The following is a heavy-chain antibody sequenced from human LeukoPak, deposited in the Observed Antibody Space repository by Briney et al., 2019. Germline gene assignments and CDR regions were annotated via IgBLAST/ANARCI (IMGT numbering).Heavy chain of an antibody. CDR1: GDSLSSNSAA. V-gene: IGHV6-1*01. CDR3: ARGRWNAFDI. CDR2: TYYRSKWYN. Sequence: SQTLSLTCALSGDSLSSNSAAWNWVRQSPSSGLEWLGRTYYRSKWYNDYAVSVKSRITINPDTSKNQFSLQLNSVTPEDTAVYYCARGRWNAFDIWGQGTMVTVSS. D-gene: IGHD1-1*01. J-gene: IGHJ3*02.